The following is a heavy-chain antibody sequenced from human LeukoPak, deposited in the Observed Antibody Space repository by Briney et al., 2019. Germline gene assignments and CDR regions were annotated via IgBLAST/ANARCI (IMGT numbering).Heavy chain of an antibody. J-gene: IGHJ4*02. CDR1: GYTFTSYD. CDR3: ATNYDFWSGLVGSFDY. V-gene: IGHV1-8*01. D-gene: IGHD3-3*01. Sequence: ASVKVSCKASGYTFTSYDINWVRQATGQGLEWMGWMNPNSGSTGYAQKFQGRVTMTRNTSISTAYMELSSLRSEDTAVYYCATNYDFWSGLVGSFDYWGQGTLVTVSS. CDR2: MNPNSGST.